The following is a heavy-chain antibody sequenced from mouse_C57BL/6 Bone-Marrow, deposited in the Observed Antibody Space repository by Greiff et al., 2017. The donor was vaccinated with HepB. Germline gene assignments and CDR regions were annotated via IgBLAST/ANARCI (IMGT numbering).Heavy chain of an antibody. CDR2: IYPGDGDT. D-gene: IGHD3-2*02. Sequence: QVQLQQSGPELVKPGASVKISCKASGYAFSSSWMNWVKQRPGKGLEWIGRIYPGDGDTNYNGKFKGKATLTADKSSSTAYMQLSSLTSEDSAVYFCARRGEDKRGQLRTHYCAMGYWGQGTSVTVSS. CDR1: GYAFSSSW. CDR3: ARRGEDKRGQLRTHYCAMGY. V-gene: IGHV1-82*01. J-gene: IGHJ4*01.